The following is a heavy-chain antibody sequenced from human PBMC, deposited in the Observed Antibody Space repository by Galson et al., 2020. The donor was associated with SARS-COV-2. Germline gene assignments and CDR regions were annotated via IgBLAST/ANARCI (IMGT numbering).Heavy chain of an antibody. CDR1: GFTFSDFY. V-gene: IGHV3-11*01. Sequence: GESLKISCAAFGFTFSDFYMTWIRQSPGKGLEWVSYIDPAGTSIYYADSVKSRFTISRDNAENLLYLQMNSLTAEDTAVYFCARGHWKLDYWGQGTQVTVSS. J-gene: IGHJ4*02. CDR2: IDPAGTSI. CDR3: ARGHWKLDY. D-gene: IGHD1-1*01.